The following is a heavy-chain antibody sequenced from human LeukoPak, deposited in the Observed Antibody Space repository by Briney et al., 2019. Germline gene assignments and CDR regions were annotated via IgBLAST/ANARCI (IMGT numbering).Heavy chain of an antibody. Sequence: GGSLRLSCAASGFTFSSYAMHWVRQAQGKGLEWVAVISYDGSNKYYADSVKGRFTISRDNSKNTLYLQMNSLRAEDTAVYYCARALPYSSSWFDYWGQGTLVTVSS. CDR3: ARALPYSSSWFDY. V-gene: IGHV3-30*04. CDR1: GFTFSSYA. J-gene: IGHJ4*02. D-gene: IGHD6-13*01. CDR2: ISYDGSNK.